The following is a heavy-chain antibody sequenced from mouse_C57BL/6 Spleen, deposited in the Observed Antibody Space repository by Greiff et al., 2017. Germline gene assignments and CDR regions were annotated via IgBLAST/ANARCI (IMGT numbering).Heavy chain of an antibody. D-gene: IGHD2-3*01. V-gene: IGHV5-17*01. Sequence: EVKLVESGGGLVKPGGSLKLSCAASGFTFSDYGMHWVRQAPEKGLAWVAYISSGSSTIYYADTVKGRFTISRDNAKNTLFLQMTSLRSEDTAMYYCARPIYDGYSWFAYWGQGTLVTVSA. CDR2: ISSGSSTI. CDR3: ARPIYDGYSWFAY. J-gene: IGHJ3*01. CDR1: GFTFSDYG.